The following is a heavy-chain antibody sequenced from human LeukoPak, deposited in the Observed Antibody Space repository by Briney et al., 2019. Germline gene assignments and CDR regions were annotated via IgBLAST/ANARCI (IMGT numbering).Heavy chain of an antibody. J-gene: IGHJ6*03. CDR3: ARDRGDSGYYYYYMDV. CDR2: ISSSSSYI. D-gene: IGHD4-17*01. V-gene: IGHV3-21*01. CDR1: GFTFSSYS. Sequence: PGGSLRLSCAASGFTFSSYSMNWVRQAPGKGLEWVSSISSSSSYIYYADSVKGRFTISRDNAKNSPYLQMNSLRAEDTAVYYCARDRGDSGYYYYYMDVWGKGTTVTVSS.